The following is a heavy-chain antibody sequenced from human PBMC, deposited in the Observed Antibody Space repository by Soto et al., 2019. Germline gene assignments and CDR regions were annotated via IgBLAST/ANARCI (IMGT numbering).Heavy chain of an antibody. D-gene: IGHD4-17*01. CDR1: GFTFSSYA. J-gene: IGHJ6*02. CDR2: ISGSGGST. CDR3: AKDVHDYGDYPLILYGMDV. V-gene: IGHV3-23*01. Sequence: PVGSLMLSCAASGFTFSSYAMSWVRQAPGKGLAWVSAISGSGGSTYYADSVKGRFTISRDNSKNTLYLQMNSLRAEDTAVYYCAKDVHDYGDYPLILYGMDVWRQGTTVTVSS.